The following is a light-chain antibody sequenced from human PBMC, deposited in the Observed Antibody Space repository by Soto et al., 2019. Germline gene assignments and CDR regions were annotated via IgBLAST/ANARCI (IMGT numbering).Light chain of an antibody. Sequence: QSALTQPASVSGSPGQSITISCTGTSSDVGSYKLVSWYQQHPGKAPKLMIYEVNKRPSGVSNRFSGSKSGNTASLTISGLQAEDEADYYCCSYAGSSIVVFGGGTKVTVL. CDR2: EVN. V-gene: IGLV2-23*02. CDR3: CSYAGSSIVV. J-gene: IGLJ2*01. CDR1: SSDVGSYKL.